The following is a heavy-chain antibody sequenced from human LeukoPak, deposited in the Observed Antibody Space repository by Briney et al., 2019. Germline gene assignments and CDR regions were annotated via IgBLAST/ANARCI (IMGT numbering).Heavy chain of an antibody. CDR1: GYIFASYW. CDR2: IYPGDSDA. CDR3: ARSYDSSGHSDY. J-gene: IGHJ4*02. D-gene: IGHD3-22*01. Sequence: GESLKISCTGSGYIFASYWIGWVRQTPGKGLEWMGIIYPGDSDARYSPSFQGQVTFSADKSISTAYLQWSSLKASDTAMYYCARSYDSSGHSDYWGQGTLVTVSS. V-gene: IGHV5-51*01.